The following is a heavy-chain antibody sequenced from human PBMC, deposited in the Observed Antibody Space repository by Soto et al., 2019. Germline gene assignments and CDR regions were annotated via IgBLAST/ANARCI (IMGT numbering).Heavy chain of an antibody. CDR3: ARYGHSSSSNYYYGMDV. V-gene: IGHV5-10-1*01. CDR2: IDPSDSYT. J-gene: IGHJ6*02. D-gene: IGHD6-6*01. Sequence: GESLKISCKGSGYSFTSYWISWVRQMPGKGLEWMGRIDPSDSYTNYSPSFQGHVTISADKSISTAYLQWSSLKASDTAMYYCARYGHSSSSNYYYGMDVWGQGTTVTVSS. CDR1: GYSFTSYW.